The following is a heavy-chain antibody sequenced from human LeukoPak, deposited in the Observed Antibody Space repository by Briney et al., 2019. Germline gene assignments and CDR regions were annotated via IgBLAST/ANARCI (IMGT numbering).Heavy chain of an antibody. CDR1: GFTFSSYG. Sequence: GGSLRLSCAASGFTFSSYGMHWVRQAPDKRLEWVAVISYDGTNNYYGDSVKGRFTISRDNSKNTLYLQMYSLRAEDTAVYYCAKAVAGTLGGDYYYGMDVWGQGTTVSVSS. CDR3: AKAVAGTLGGDYYYGMDV. CDR2: ISYDGTNN. J-gene: IGHJ6*02. V-gene: IGHV3-30*18. D-gene: IGHD2-15*01.